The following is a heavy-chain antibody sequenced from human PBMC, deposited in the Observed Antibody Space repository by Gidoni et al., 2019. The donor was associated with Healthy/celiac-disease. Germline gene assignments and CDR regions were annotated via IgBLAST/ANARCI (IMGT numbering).Heavy chain of an antibody. D-gene: IGHD3-3*01. V-gene: IGHV3-21*01. CDR1: GFTFSSSS. CDR3: ARDNLLRFLESRVRFDP. J-gene: IGHJ5*02. CDR2: SSSSSSYI. Sequence: EVQLVESGGGLVKPGGSLRLSCAASGFTFSSSSMNWVRQAPGKGLEWVSSSSSSSSYIYYADSVKGRFTISRDNAKNSLYLQMNSLRAEDTAVYYCARDNLLRFLESRVRFDPWGQGTLVTVSS.